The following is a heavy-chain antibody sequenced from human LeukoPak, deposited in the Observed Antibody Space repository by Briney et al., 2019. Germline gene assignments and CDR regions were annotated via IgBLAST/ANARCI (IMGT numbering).Heavy chain of an antibody. V-gene: IGHV1-2*06. Sequence: ASVKVSCKASGYTFTGYYMHWVRQAPGQGLEWMGRINPNSGGTNYAQKFQGRVAMTRDTSISTAYMELSRLRSDDTAVYYCARAPWAARPAYYYYMDVWGKGTTVTVSS. D-gene: IGHD6-6*01. CDR3: ARAPWAARPAYYYYMDV. J-gene: IGHJ6*03. CDR1: GYTFTGYY. CDR2: INPNSGGT.